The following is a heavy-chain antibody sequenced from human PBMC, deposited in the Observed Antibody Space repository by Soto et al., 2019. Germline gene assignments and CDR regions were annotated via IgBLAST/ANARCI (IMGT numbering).Heavy chain of an antibody. CDR1: GFSLSTSGVG. CDR2: IYWNDDK. V-gene: IGHV2-5*01. CDR3: AQRQGYSSPSVYWFDP. D-gene: IGHD6-6*01. Sequence: SGPTLVNPTQTLTLTCTFSGFSLSTSGVGVGWIRQPPGKALEWLALIYWNDDKRYSPSLKNRLTITKDTSKNQVVLTMTNMDPVDTATYYRAQRQGYSSPSVYWFDPWGQGTLVTVSS. J-gene: IGHJ5*02.